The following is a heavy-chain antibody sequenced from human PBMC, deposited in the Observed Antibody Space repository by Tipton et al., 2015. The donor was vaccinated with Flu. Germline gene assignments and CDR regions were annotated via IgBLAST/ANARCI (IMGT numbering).Heavy chain of an antibody. Sequence: TLSLTCTVSGGSISSSSYYWGWIRQSPGKGLEWIGNIFHTGSTYHNPSLKSRVTISVDTSKNQFSLKVFSVTAADTAVYYCARRDYSNYVSDPKSWFDPWGQGILVTVSS. CDR3: ARRDYSNYVSDPKSWFDP. CDR1: GGSISSSSYY. V-gene: IGHV4-39*07. J-gene: IGHJ5*02. CDR2: IFHTGST. D-gene: IGHD4-11*01.